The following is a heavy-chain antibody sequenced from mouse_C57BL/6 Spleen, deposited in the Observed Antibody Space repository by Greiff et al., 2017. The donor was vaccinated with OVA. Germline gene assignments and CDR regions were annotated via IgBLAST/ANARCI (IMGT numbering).Heavy chain of an antibody. V-gene: IGHV1-74*01. CDR2: IHPSDSDT. CDR1: GYTFTSYW. D-gene: IGHD1-1*01. Sequence: VQLQQPGAELVEPGASVKVSCKASGYTFTSYWMHWVKQRPGQGLEWIGRIHPSDSDTNYNQKFKGKATLTVDKSSSTAYMQLSSLTSEDSAVYYCAMGGYYYGSSPFAYWGQGTLVTVSA. CDR3: AMGGYYYGSSPFAY. J-gene: IGHJ3*01.